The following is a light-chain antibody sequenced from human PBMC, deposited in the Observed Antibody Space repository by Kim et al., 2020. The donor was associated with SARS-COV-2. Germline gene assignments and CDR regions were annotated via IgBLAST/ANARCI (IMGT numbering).Light chain of an antibody. CDR3: QSYDSRLTVV. Sequence: QFVLTQPPSVSGAPGQRVTISCTGSSSNIGAGYDVLWYQQLPGTAPKLLIYDNNNRPSGVPDRFSGSKSGTSASLAITGLQAEDEADYYCQSYDSRLTVVFGGGTKLTVL. J-gene: IGLJ2*01. CDR1: SSNIGAGYD. CDR2: DNN. V-gene: IGLV1-40*01.